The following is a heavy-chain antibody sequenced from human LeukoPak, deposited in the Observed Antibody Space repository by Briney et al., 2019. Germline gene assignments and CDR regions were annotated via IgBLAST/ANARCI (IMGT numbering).Heavy chain of an antibody. CDR1: GFTFSSYW. Sequence: GGSLRLSCAASGFTFSSYWMSWVRQAPGKGLEWVANIKEDGSEKNYVDSVKGRFTISRDNAKNSLYLQMNILRAEDTAVYYCATFDQDWGTFHYWGQGTLVTVSS. J-gene: IGHJ4*02. D-gene: IGHD7-27*01. V-gene: IGHV3-7*05. CDR3: ATFDQDWGTFHY. CDR2: IKEDGSEK.